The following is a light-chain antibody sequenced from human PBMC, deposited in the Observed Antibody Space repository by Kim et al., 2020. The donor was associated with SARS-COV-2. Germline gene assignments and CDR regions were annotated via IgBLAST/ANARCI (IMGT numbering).Light chain of an antibody. CDR3: NSRDSSGDHVV. CDR2: DKN. V-gene: IGLV3-19*01. J-gene: IGLJ2*01. CDR1: SLRKYY. Sequence: SSELPQDPAVSVALGQTVRITCQGDSLRKYYASWYQQKPGQAPVLVIYDKNNRPSGIPDRFSGSSSGITASLTITGAQAEDEADYYCNSRDSSGDHVVFGGGTQLTVL.